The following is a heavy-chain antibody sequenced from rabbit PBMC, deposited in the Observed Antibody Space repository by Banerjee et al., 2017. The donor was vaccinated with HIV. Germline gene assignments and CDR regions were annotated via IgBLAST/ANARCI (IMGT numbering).Heavy chain of an antibody. Sequence: QEQLVESGGGLVQPEGSLTLTCTASGFSFSNKYVMCWVRQAPGKGLEWIGCIYAGNSGTTYYASWANGRFTISSDNAQNTVDLQMNSLTAADTATYFCARDLAGVIGWNFNLWGQGTLVTVS. V-gene: IGHV1S45*01. CDR1: GFSFSNKYV. CDR3: ARDLAGVIGWNFNL. D-gene: IGHD4-1*01. J-gene: IGHJ4*01. CDR2: IYAGNSGTT.